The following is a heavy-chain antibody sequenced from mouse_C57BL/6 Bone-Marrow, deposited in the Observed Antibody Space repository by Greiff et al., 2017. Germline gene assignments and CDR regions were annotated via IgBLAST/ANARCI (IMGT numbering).Heavy chain of an antibody. J-gene: IGHJ2*01. CDR2: IYPTSGRT. CDR3: ARSGPLGRSVDY. V-gene: IGHV1-55*01. CDR1: GYTFTSYW. Sequence: VQLQQPGAELVKPGASVKMSCKASGYTFTSYWITWVKQRPGQGLEWIGDIYPTSGRTNYNEKFKSKAILTVDTSSNTADMQLSSLTSEDSAVFYCARSGPLGRSVDYWGQGTTLTVSS. D-gene: IGHD4-1*01.